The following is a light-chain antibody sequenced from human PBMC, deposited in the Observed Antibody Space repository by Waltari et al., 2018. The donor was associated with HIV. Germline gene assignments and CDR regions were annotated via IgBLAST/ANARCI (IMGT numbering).Light chain of an antibody. CDR3: QSADNTGTSVV. CDR1: ALAKQH. CDR2: KDT. V-gene: IGLV3-25*03. J-gene: IGLJ2*01. Sequence: SYELTQPPSVSVSPGQTARITCSADALAKQHTYWYQQKPGQAPVVGIYKDTQRPAGIPERVSGASSGTIVTLTISGVQAEDEAVYYCQSADNTGTSVVFGGGTK.